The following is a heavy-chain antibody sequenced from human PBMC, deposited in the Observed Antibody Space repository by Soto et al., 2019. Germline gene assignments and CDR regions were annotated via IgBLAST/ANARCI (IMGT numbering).Heavy chain of an antibody. D-gene: IGHD2-2*01. J-gene: IGHJ6*02. V-gene: IGHV1-69*06. Sequence: GASVKVSCKASGGTFSSYAISWVRQAPGQGLEWMGGIIPIFGTASYAQKFQGRVTITADKSTSTAYMELSSLRSEDTAVYYCARDQVVPAAFYYYYGMDVWGQGTTVTVSS. CDR1: GGTFSSYA. CDR3: ARDQVVPAAFYYYYGMDV. CDR2: IIPIFGTA.